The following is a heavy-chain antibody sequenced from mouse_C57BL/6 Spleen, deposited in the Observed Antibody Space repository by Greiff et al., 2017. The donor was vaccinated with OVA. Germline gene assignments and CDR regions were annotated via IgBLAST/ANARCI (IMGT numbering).Heavy chain of an antibody. CDR1: GYTFTDYN. V-gene: IGHV1-22*01. Sequence: VQLQQSGPELVKPGASVKMSCKASGYTFTDYNMHWVKQSHGKSLEWIGYINPNNGGTSYNQKFKGKATLTVNKSSSTAYMELRSLTSEDSAVYYCASPSYSGSGYVYYFDYWGQGTTLTVAA. J-gene: IGHJ2*01. CDR3: ASPSYSGSGYVYYFDY. D-gene: IGHD1-1*01. CDR2: INPNNGGT.